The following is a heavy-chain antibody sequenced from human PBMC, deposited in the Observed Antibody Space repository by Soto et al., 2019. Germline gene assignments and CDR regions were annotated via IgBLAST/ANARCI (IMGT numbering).Heavy chain of an antibody. D-gene: IGHD2-8*01. J-gene: IGHJ4*02. CDR1: GLTFSSYA. CDR3: AKDYTHSLYCTNGVCYQPHAAYYFDY. Sequence: GSLRLSCAASGLTFSSYAMSWVRQAGGRGLELVSASSGSGGSTYYADSVKGRFTISRDNSKNTLYLQMNSLRAEDTAVYYCAKDYTHSLYCTNGVCYQPHAAYYFDYWGQETLVTVYS. V-gene: IGHV3-23*01. CDR2: SSGSGGST.